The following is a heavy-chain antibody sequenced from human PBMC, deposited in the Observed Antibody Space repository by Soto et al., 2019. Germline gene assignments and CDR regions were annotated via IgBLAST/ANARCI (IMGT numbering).Heavy chain of an antibody. J-gene: IGHJ3*02. D-gene: IGHD1-1*01. CDR3: AHRRGASTTGGAFDI. CDR1: GFSFSTSGAG. V-gene: IGHV2-5*01. Sequence: QITVKESGPTLVTPTQTLTLTCTFSGFSFSTSGAGVGWIRQPPGKALEWLALIFWNDDKRYTPSLNSRLTITKDTSKNQVVLTMSKFDPVDTATSFCAHRRGASTTGGAFDIWGLGTKVTVSS. CDR2: IFWNDDK.